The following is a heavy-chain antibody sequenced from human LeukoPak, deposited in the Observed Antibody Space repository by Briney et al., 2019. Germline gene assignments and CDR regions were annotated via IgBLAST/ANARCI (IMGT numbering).Heavy chain of an antibody. CDR2: IKSKTDGGTT. CDR3: AKEESQWLVRPGFDY. Sequence: PGGSLRLSCAASGFTFSSYGMHWVRQAPGKGLEWVGRIKSKTDGGTTDYAAPVKGRFTISRDDSKNTLYLQMNSLRAEDTAVYYCAKEESQWLVRPGFDYWGQGTLVTVSS. CDR1: GFTFSSYG. J-gene: IGHJ4*02. D-gene: IGHD6-19*01. V-gene: IGHV3-15*01.